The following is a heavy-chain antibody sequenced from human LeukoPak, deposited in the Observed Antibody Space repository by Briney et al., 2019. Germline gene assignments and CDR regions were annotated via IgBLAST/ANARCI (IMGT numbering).Heavy chain of an antibody. J-gene: IGHJ4*02. CDR3: AREQSGTRGSYTVDY. CDR2: IRPDGDRT. V-gene: IGHV3-23*01. Sequence: GGSLRLSCAASGFTFSTYAITWVRQGPGKGLEWVSAIRPDGDRTYYANSVRGRFTISRDNSKDTVYLQINGLRVEDTAVYYCAREQSGTRGSYTVDYWGQGWLGTVSS. D-gene: IGHD6-19*01. CDR1: GFTFSTYA.